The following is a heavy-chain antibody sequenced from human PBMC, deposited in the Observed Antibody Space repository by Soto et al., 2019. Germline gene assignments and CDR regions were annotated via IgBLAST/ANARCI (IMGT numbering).Heavy chain of an antibody. CDR3: ARDGSGAPSKNYYYYYMDV. CDR1: GGSISSYY. Sequence: KQSQTLSLTCTVSGGSISSYYWSWIRQPPGKGLEWIGYIYYSGSTNYNPSLKSRVTISVDTSKNQFSLKLSSVTAADTAVYYCARDGSGAPSKNYYYYYMDVWGKGTTVTVSS. D-gene: IGHD1-26*01. CDR2: IYYSGST. V-gene: IGHV4-59*01. J-gene: IGHJ6*03.